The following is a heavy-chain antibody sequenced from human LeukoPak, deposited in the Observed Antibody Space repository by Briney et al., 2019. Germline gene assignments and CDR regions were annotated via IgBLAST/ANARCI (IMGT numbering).Heavy chain of an antibody. CDR3: AASIVGLTYDEHFEH. D-gene: IGHD1-26*01. V-gene: IGHV3-53*01. Sequence: GGSLRLSCAASGFSVSINHMNWVRQAPGKGLEWVSVMYNGGGTYYADSVKGRFTISRDISRNTLYLQMNSLRAEDTAVYYCAASIVGLTYDEHFEHWGQGTLVTVSS. J-gene: IGHJ1*01. CDR1: GFSVSINH. CDR2: MYNGGGT.